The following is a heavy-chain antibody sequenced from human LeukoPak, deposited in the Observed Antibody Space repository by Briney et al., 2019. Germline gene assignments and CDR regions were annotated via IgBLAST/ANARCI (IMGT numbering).Heavy chain of an antibody. J-gene: IGHJ5*02. D-gene: IGHD6-19*01. CDR1: GGSISSGGYS. CDR3: ARVREKASGWHFERWFDP. CDR2: IYHSGST. Sequence: PSQTLSLTCAVSGGSISSGGYSWSWIRQPPGKGLEWIGYIYHSGSTYYNPSLKSRVTISVDRSKNQFSLKLSSVTAADTAVYYCARVREKASGWHFERWFDPWGQGTLVTVSS. V-gene: IGHV4-30-2*01.